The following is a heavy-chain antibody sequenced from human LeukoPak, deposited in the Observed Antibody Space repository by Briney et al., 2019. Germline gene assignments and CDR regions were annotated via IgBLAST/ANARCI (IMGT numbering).Heavy chain of an antibody. CDR3: ARDPTQWLRYGYFDY. V-gene: IGHV3-53*01. D-gene: IGHD5-12*01. CDR2: LYRGGST. CDR1: GITVSTNY. Sequence: GGSLRLSCAGSGITVSTNYMGWVRQAPGKGLEWVSVLYRGGSTYYADSVKGRFTISRDTSKNTLYLQMNSLRAEDTAVYYCARDPTQWLRYGYFDYWGQGTLVTVSS. J-gene: IGHJ4*02.